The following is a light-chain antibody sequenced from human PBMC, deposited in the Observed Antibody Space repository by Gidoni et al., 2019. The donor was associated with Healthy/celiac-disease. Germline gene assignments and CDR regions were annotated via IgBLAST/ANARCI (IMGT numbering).Light chain of an antibody. Sequence: DIVMTQSPDSLAVSRGERATINCKSSQSVLYSSNNKNYLAWYQQKPGQPPKLLIYWASTREPGVPDRFSGSGSGTDFTLTISSLRAEDVAVYYCQQYYSTSYTFXXXTKLEIK. CDR3: QQYYSTSYT. CDR2: WAS. CDR1: QSVLYSSNNKNY. J-gene: IGKJ2*01. V-gene: IGKV4-1*01.